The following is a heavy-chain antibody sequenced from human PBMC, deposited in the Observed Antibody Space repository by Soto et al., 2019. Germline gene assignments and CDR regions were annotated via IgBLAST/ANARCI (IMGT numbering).Heavy chain of an antibody. D-gene: IGHD3-22*01. J-gene: IGHJ4*02. Sequence: GGSLKISCKGFGFTFTNYWIAWVRQMPGQGLEWMGIVYPGDSKTRYSPSFQGQVTISADKSITTAFLQWSSLKASDTAMYYCARHPNYYDSSGYYYSDSWGQGTLVTVSS. CDR1: GFTFTNYW. CDR3: ARHPNYYDSSGYYYSDS. CDR2: VYPGDSKT. V-gene: IGHV5-51*01.